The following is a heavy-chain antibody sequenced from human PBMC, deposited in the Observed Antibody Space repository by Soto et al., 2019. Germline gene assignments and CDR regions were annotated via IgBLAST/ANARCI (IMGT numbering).Heavy chain of an antibody. CDR3: ARRTFSSSRSFDI. V-gene: IGHV3-23*01. J-gene: IGHJ3*02. Sequence: PGGSLRLSCAASGFAFSSHPMSWVRQAPEKGLEWVAGISDSGSLTYNADSVRGRFTISRDNSKNTLYLQMNSLRAEDTAVYYCARRTFSSSRSFDIWGKGTMVTVSS. CDR2: ISDSGSLT. D-gene: IGHD6-6*01. CDR1: GFAFSSHP.